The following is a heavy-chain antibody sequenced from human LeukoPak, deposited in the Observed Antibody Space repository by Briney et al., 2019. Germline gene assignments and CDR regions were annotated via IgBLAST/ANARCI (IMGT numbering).Heavy chain of an antibody. CDR2: ISGSGGST. CDR3: AKAKGQWELGGGDY. CDR1: GFTFSSYA. V-gene: IGHV3-23*01. Sequence: QSGGSLRLSCAASGFTFSSYAMSWVRQAPGKGLEWVSAISGSGGSTYYADSVKGRFTISRDNSKNTLYLQMNSLRAEDTAVYYCAKAKGQWELGGGDYWGQGTLVTVSS. J-gene: IGHJ4*02. D-gene: IGHD1-26*01.